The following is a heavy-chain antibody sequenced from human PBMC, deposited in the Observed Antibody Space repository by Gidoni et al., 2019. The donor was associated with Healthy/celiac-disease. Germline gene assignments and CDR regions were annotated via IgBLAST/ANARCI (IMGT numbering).Heavy chain of an antibody. CDR2: ISWNSGSI. CDR3: AKDTGYGDYYYYGMDV. V-gene: IGHV3-9*01. Sequence: EVQLVESGGGLVQPGRSLILSCAASGFTFDDYAMHWVRQAPGEGLGLVSGISWNSGSIGYADSVKGRFTISRDNAKNSLYLQMNSLRAEDTALYYCAKDTGYGDYYYYGMDVWGQGTTVTVSS. J-gene: IGHJ6*02. CDR1: GFTFDDYA. D-gene: IGHD4-17*01.